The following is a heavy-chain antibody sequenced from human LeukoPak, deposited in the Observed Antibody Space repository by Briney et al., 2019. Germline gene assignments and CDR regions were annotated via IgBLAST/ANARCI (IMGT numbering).Heavy chain of an antibody. Sequence: GRSLRLSCAASGFTFSSYAMHWVRQAPGKGLEWVAVISYDGSNKYYADSVKGRFTISRDNSKNTLYLQMNGLRAEDTAVYYCARGHDSAHVYYYYYGIDVWGQGTTVTVSS. D-gene: IGHD3-22*01. CDR1: GFTFSSYA. J-gene: IGHJ6*02. V-gene: IGHV3-30-3*01. CDR3: ARGHDSAHVYYYYYGIDV. CDR2: ISYDGSNK.